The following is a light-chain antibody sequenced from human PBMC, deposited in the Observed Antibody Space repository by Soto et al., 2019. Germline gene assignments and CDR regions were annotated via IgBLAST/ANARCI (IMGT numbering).Light chain of an antibody. V-gene: IGLV2-14*01. CDR1: SSDVDGSNY. CDR3: SSYTSSGTRYV. CDR2: DVR. Sequence: QSVLTQPASVSGSPGQSITISCTGTSSDVDGSNYVSWYQQHPGKAPKLMIYDVRNRPSGISNRFSGSKSGNTASLTISGLQAEDEAEYYCSSYTSSGTRYVFGTGTKVTVL. J-gene: IGLJ1*01.